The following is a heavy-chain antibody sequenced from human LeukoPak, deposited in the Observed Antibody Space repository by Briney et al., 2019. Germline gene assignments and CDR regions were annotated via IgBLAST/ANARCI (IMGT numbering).Heavy chain of an antibody. J-gene: IGHJ3*02. CDR3: ARSWSYYGADALDI. CDR1: GDSISSYY. CDR2: IYYSGST. D-gene: IGHD3-10*01. Sequence: PSETLSLTCTVSGDSISSYYWSWIRQAPGKGLEWIGYIYYSGSTNYNPSLKSRVTISVDTSKNQFSLMLSSVTAADTAVYYCARSWSYYGADALDIWGQGTMVTVSS. V-gene: IGHV4-59*01.